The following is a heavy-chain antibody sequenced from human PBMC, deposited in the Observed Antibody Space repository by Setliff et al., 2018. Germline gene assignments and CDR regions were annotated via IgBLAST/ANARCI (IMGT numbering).Heavy chain of an antibody. V-gene: IGHV4-31*03. CDR2: IHHSGET. D-gene: IGHD6-19*01. CDR1: GDSIRRGDY. J-gene: IGHJ4*02. Sequence: PSETLSLPCTVSGDSIRRGDYWSWIRQHPGKGLEWIGYIHHSGETFYNPSLRRRVIISVDTSKNQFSLKVTSLIAADTAVYYCARGVSSVSWTPRYWGRGILVTVSS. CDR3: ARGVSSVSWTPRY.